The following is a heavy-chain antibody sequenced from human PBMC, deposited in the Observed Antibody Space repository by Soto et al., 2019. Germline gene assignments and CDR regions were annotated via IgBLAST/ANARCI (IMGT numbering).Heavy chain of an antibody. V-gene: IGHV4-39*01. Sequence: QLQLQESGPGLVKPSETLSLTCTVSGGSISSSSYYWGWIRQPPGKGLEWIGSIYYSGSTYYNPSLKSRVTISVDTSKNQYSLKLSSVTAADTAVYYCARLCVHDSPGITIFGVVTFFSNYYFDYWGQGTLVTVSS. CDR3: ARLCVHDSPGITIFGVVTFFSNYYFDY. CDR1: GGSISSSSYY. J-gene: IGHJ4*02. CDR2: IYYSGST. D-gene: IGHD3-3*01.